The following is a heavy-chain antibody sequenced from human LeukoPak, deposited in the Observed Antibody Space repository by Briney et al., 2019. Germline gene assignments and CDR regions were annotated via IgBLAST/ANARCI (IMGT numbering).Heavy chain of an antibody. CDR1: GYTFTSYY. J-gene: IGHJ4*02. V-gene: IGHV1-46*03. D-gene: IGHD3-22*01. CDR3: ARASDSSGYYAPQHYFDY. CDR2: INPSGGST. Sequence: ASVKVSCKASGYTFTSYYMHWVRQAPGQGLEWMGIINPSGGSTSYAQKFQGRVTMTRDTSTSTVYMKLSSLRSEDTAVYYCARASDSSGYYAPQHYFDYWGQGTLVTVSS.